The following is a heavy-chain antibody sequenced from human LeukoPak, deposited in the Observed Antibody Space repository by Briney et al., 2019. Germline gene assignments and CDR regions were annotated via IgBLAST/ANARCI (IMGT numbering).Heavy chain of an antibody. CDR3: ARHYYDKKDAFDI. CDR1: GYSFTSYW. Sequence: GESLKISCKGSGYSFTSYWIGWVRQMPGKGLEWMGIIYPGGSDTRYSPSFQGQVTISADKSISTAYLQWSSLKASDTAMYYCARHYYDKKDAFDIWAKGQWSPSLQ. CDR2: IYPGGSDT. D-gene: IGHD3-22*01. V-gene: IGHV5-51*01. J-gene: IGHJ3*02.